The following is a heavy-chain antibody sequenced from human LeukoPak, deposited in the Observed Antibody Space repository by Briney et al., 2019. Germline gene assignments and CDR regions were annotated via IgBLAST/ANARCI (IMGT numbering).Heavy chain of an antibody. Sequence: PSETLSLTCTVSGGSISSGSYYWGWIRQPPGKGLEWIGNIYYSGSTYYNPSLKSRVTISVDSSKNQFSLKLSSVTAADTAVYYCARQGEGGRAFDIWGQGTMVTVCS. D-gene: IGHD1-26*01. J-gene: IGHJ3*02. V-gene: IGHV4-39*01. CDR3: ARQGEGGRAFDI. CDR1: GGSISSGSYY. CDR2: IYYSGST.